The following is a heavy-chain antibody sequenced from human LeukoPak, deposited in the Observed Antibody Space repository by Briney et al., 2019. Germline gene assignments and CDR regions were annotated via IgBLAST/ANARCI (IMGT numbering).Heavy chain of an antibody. V-gene: IGHV3-11*06. Sequence: GGSLRLSCAASGFTFSDHYMSWIRQAPGKGLEWVSYISGSSHYTNTADSVKGRFTISRDNAKNELYLQMNSLRTEDTAIYYCARVTLYGESALDYWGQGTLVTVSS. CDR2: ISGSSHYT. CDR3: ARVTLYGESALDY. D-gene: IGHD4-17*01. CDR1: GFTFSDHY. J-gene: IGHJ4*02.